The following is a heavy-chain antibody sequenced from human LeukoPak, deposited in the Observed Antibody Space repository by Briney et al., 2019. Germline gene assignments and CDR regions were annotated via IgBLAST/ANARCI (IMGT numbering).Heavy chain of an antibody. D-gene: IGHD2-21*02. CDR3: ARGDGGDY. V-gene: IGHV1-46*01. CDR1: GGTFSSYA. CDR2: INPSGGST. J-gene: IGHJ4*02. Sequence: ASVKVSCKASGGTFSSYAISWVRQAPGQGLEWMGIINPSGGSTSYAQKFQGRVTMTRDTSTSTVYMELSSLRSEDTAVYYCARGDGGDYWGQGTLVTVSS.